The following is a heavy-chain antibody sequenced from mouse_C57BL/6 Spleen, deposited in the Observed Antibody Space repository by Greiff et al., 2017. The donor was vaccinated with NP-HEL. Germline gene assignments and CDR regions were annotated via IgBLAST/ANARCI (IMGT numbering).Heavy chain of an antibody. CDR2: IHPNSGST. CDR1: GYTFTSYW. J-gene: IGHJ4*01. Sequence: QVQLQQSGAELVKPGASVKLSCKASGYTFTSYWMHWVKQRPGQGLEWIGMIHPNSGSTNYNEKFKSKATLTVDKSSSTAYMQLSSLTSEDSAVYYCARSGTGAMDYWGQGTSVTVSS. D-gene: IGHD4-1*01. V-gene: IGHV1-64*01. CDR3: ARSGTGAMDY.